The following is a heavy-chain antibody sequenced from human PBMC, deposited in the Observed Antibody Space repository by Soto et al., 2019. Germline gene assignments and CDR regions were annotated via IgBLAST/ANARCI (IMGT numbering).Heavy chain of an antibody. CDR2: LSRSGGAT. V-gene: IGHV3-23*01. Sequence: PGGSLRLSCTASGFNTRFYSMSWVRQTPGKGLEWVAALSRSGGATYYADSVRGRFTISRDASKDTLFLQMSNLRAEDTALYFCSKGEISTIRKSFDPWGQGTLVTVSS. D-gene: IGHD1-1*01. CDR1: GFNTRFYS. J-gene: IGHJ5*02. CDR3: SKGEISTIRKSFDP.